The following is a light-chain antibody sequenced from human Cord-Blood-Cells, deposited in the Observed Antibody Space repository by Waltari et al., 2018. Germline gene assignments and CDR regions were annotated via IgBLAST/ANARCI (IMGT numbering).Light chain of an antibody. CDR1: QSVSSN. CDR2: GAS. CDR3: QQYNNWPLFT. J-gene: IGKJ3*01. Sequence: EIVMTQSPATLSVSPGERDTLSCRASQSVSSNFAWYQQKPGQAPRLLLYGASTRATGIPARFSGSGSGTEFTLTISSLQSEDFAVYYCQQYNNWPLFTFGPGTKVDIK. V-gene: IGKV3-15*01.